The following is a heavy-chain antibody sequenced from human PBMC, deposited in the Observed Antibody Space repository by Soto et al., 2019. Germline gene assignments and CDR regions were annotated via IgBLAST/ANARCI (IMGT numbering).Heavy chain of an antibody. Sequence: QVQLVQSAAEVKKPGASVKVTCKASGYPFIRYGITWMRQAPGQGLEWVGWISPYNDYTEYAQKFHGRVTMTTDTSSRTVTMALRGLRSDDTAVYYCAREGYYDNFWKKFNYYGLDVWGQGTTVTVS. J-gene: IGHJ6*02. CDR2: ISPYNDYT. D-gene: IGHD3-16*01. CDR1: GYPFIRYG. V-gene: IGHV1-18*01. CDR3: AREGYYDNFWKKFNYYGLDV.